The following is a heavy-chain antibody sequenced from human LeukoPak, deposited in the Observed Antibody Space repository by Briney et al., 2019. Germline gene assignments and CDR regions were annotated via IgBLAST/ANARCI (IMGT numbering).Heavy chain of an antibody. V-gene: IGHV3-21*01. CDR3: ARDGSWGLYDY. D-gene: IGHD3-10*01. Sequence: PGGSLRLSCAASGFTFSSYWMHWVRQAPGKGLEWVSSISSSSSYIYYAGSVKGRFTISRDNAKNSLYLQMNSLRAEDTAVYYCARDGSWGLYDYWGQGTLVTVSS. J-gene: IGHJ4*02. CDR1: GFTFSSYW. CDR2: ISSSSSYI.